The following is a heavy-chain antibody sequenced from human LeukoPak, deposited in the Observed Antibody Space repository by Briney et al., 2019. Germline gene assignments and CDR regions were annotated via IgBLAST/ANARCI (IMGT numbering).Heavy chain of an antibody. CDR2: ILYDGSNK. Sequence: PGGSLRLSCAASGFTFSTYAMHWIRQAPGRGVEWVAVILYDGSNKYYADCVKGRFTISRDNSKNTLYLQMNSLRAEDTAMYYCARVSRWLQFNGDYWGQGTLVNVSS. CDR1: GFTFSTYA. J-gene: IGHJ4*02. D-gene: IGHD5-24*01. CDR3: ARVSRWLQFNGDY. V-gene: IGHV3-30-3*01.